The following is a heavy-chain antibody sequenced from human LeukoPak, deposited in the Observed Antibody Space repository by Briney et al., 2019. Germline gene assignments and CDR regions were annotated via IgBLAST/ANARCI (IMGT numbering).Heavy chain of an antibody. D-gene: IGHD4-17*01. J-gene: IGHJ4*02. CDR3: ARDLYGDDYFDY. CDR1: GGSTSTGDYY. Sequence: SETLSLTCIVSGGSTSTGDYYCSWIRQPAGKGLEWIGRIYTSGSTNYNPSLKSRVTMSVDTSKNQFSLKLSSVTAADTAVYYCARDLYGDDYFDYWGQGTLVTVSS. V-gene: IGHV4-61*02. CDR2: IYTSGST.